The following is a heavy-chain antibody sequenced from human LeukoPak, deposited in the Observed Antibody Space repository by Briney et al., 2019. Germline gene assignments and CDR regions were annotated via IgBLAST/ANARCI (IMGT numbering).Heavy chain of an antibody. V-gene: IGHV3-13*01. D-gene: IGHD1-1*01. CDR1: GFTFSSFD. CDR3: ARGPPRGKYYYMDV. J-gene: IGHJ6*03. Sequence: GGSLRLSCAASGFTFSSFDMHWVRQPTGQGLEWVSTIGTASDTYYPGSVEGRFTLSRDNAKNSLYLQMNSLTAVGTAVYYCARGPPRGKYYYMDVWGKGTAVTVSS. CDR2: IGTASDT.